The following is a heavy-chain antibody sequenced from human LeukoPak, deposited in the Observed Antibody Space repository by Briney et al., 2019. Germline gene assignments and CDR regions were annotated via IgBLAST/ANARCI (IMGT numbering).Heavy chain of an antibody. D-gene: IGHD1-26*01. Sequence: SDTLSLTCAVSGYSISRSNWWGWIRQPPGKGLEWIGHIYYSGSTFYNPSLKSRVTMSVDTSKSQFSLKLSSLTAVDTAVYYWAMLCTGSLYYFDSWGQGTLVTVSS. J-gene: IGHJ4*02. CDR1: GYSISRSNW. V-gene: IGHV4-28*01. CDR2: IYYSGST. CDR3: AMLCTGSLYYFDS.